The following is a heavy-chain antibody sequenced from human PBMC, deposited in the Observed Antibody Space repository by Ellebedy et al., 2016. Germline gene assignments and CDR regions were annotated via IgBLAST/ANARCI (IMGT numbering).Heavy chain of an antibody. V-gene: IGHV1-2*02. J-gene: IGHJ4*02. D-gene: IGHD5-18*01. Sequence: ASVKVSCXASGYTFSDDYMHWVRQAPGQGLEWMGWINPNSGGTNYAPKFQGRVTMTRDTSISTAYMELSSLKSDDTAVYYCTRTWIQLWTPDFDYWGQGTLVTVSS. CDR2: INPNSGGT. CDR1: GYTFSDDY. CDR3: TRTWIQLWTPDFDY.